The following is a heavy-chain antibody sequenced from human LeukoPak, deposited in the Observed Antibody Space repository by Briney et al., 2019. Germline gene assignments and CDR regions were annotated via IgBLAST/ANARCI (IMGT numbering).Heavy chain of an antibody. D-gene: IGHD1-26*01. J-gene: IGHJ3*02. Sequence: GGSLRLSCAASGFTFSDHYMDWVRQAPGKGLEWVGRTRNKANSYTTEYAASVKGRFTISRDDSKNSLYLQMNSLKTEGTAVYYCARVSGSYPEAFDIWGQGTMVTVSS. CDR2: TRNKANSYTT. CDR1: GFTFSDHY. V-gene: IGHV3-72*01. CDR3: ARVSGSYPEAFDI.